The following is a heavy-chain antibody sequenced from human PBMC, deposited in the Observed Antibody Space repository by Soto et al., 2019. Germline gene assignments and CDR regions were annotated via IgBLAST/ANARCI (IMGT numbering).Heavy chain of an antibody. J-gene: IGHJ6*02. CDR1: GFTFDDYA. Sequence: GGSLRLSCAASGFTFDDYAMHWVRQAPGKGLEWVSLISWDGGSTYYADSVKGRFTISRDNSKNSLYLQMNSLRAEDTALYYCAKDWGERDGYKNYYSYYGMDVWGQGTTVTVSS. CDR2: ISWDGGST. CDR3: AKDWGERDGYKNYYSYYGMDV. V-gene: IGHV3-43D*03. D-gene: IGHD5-12*01.